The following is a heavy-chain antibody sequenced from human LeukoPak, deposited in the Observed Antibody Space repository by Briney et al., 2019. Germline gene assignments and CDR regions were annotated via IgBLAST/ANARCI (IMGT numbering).Heavy chain of an antibody. J-gene: IGHJ4*02. CDR3: ARYIWGSYPTFEDY. CDR2: ISYSGST. V-gene: IGHV4-59*01. CDR1: GGSISSYY. D-gene: IGHD3-16*02. Sequence: SETLSLTCTVPGGSISSYYWSWIRQPPGKGLEWIGYISYSGSTNYNPSLKSRVTISVDTSKNQFSLKLNSVTAADTAVYYCARYIWGSYPTFEDYWGQGSLVTVSS.